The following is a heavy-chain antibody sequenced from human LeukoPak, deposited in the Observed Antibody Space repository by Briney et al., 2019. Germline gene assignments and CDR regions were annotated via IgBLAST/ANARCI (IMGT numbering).Heavy chain of an antibody. CDR3: AALGTIFGVVVPPYDY. J-gene: IGHJ4*02. CDR2: IYHSGST. CDR1: GGSISSSSYY. D-gene: IGHD3-3*01. V-gene: IGHV4-39*07. Sequence: SETLSLTCTVSGGSISSSSYYWGWIRQPPGKGLEWIGSIYHSGSTYYNPSLKSRVTISVDRSKNQFSLKLSSVTAADTAVYYCAALGTIFGVVVPPYDYWGQGTLVTVSS.